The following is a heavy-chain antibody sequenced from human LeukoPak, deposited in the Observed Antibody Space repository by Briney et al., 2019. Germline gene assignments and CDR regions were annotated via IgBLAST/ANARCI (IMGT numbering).Heavy chain of an antibody. Sequence: ASVKVSCKASGDNFRSNGFSWVRQATGQGLEWMGWMNPNSGNTGYAQKFQGRVTMTRNTSISTAYMELSSLRSEDTAVYYCARVSYSSSPNWGQGTLVTVSS. D-gene: IGHD6-6*01. CDR1: GDNFRSNG. J-gene: IGHJ4*02. CDR2: MNPNSGNT. CDR3: ARVSYSSSPN. V-gene: IGHV1-8*01.